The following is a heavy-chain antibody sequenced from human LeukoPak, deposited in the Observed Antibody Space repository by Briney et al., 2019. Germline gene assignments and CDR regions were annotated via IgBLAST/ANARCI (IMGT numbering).Heavy chain of an antibody. Sequence: SETLSLTCAVYGGSFSGYYWSWIRQPPGKGLEWIGEINHSGSTNYNPSLKSRVTISVDTSKNQFSLKLSSVTAADTAVYYCARGRWRGALDYWGQGTLVTVSS. CDR1: GGSFSGYY. V-gene: IGHV4-34*01. D-gene: IGHD5-24*01. CDR3: ARGRWRGALDY. CDR2: INHSGST. J-gene: IGHJ4*02.